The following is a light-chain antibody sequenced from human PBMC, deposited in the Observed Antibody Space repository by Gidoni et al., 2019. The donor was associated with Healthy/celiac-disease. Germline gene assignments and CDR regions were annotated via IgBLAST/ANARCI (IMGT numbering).Light chain of an antibody. V-gene: IGKV1-39*01. Sequence: DIQMTQSPSSLSASVGDRVTITCRASQSISSYLNWYQQKPGKAPKLLIYAASSLQRGVPSRFSGSGSGKDFTLTISSLQPEDFANYYCQQSYSTPPTFGGGTKVEIK. CDR2: AAS. CDR1: QSISSY. J-gene: IGKJ4*01. CDR3: QQSYSTPPT.